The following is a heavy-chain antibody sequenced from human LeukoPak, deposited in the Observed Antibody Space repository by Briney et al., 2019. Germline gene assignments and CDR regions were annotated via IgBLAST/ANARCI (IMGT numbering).Heavy chain of an antibody. CDR1: GFTFSSYG. Sequence: GGSLRLSCAASGFTFSSYGMHWVRQAPGKGLEWVAAIWYDGSNKYYADSVKGRFTISRDNSKNTLYLQMNSLRAEDTAVYYCARDIAAAGTSDYWGQGTLVTVSS. CDR3: ARDIAAAGTSDY. D-gene: IGHD6-13*01. CDR2: IWYDGSNK. J-gene: IGHJ4*02. V-gene: IGHV3-33*01.